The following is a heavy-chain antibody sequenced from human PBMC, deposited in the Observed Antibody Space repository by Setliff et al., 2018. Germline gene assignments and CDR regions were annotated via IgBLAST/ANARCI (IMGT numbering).Heavy chain of an antibody. CDR2: IIPVLGTV. Sequence: ASVKVSCKASGYRFSTYGISWVRQAPGQGLEWMGGIIPVLGTVNYAQKFRGRLAITADESTSTAYMELSRLKSDDSAVYYCATWLVAYFASGTFPFWGQGTRVTVSS. J-gene: IGHJ4*02. CDR1: GYRFSTYG. CDR3: ATWLVAYFASGTFPF. V-gene: IGHV1-69*13. D-gene: IGHD3-10*01.